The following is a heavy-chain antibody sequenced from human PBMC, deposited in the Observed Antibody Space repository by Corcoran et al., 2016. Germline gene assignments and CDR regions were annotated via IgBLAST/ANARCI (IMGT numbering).Heavy chain of an antibody. CDR3: ARRPRGYWSSTSCYEDY. D-gene: IGHD2-2*01. V-gene: IGHV4-39*07. J-gene: IGHJ4*02. CDR1: GGSISSSSYY. Sequence: QLQLQESGPGLVKPSETLSLTCTVSGGSISSSSYYWGWIRQPPGKGLEWIGSIYYSGSTYYNPSLKSRVTISVDTSKNQFSLKLRSVTAADTAVYYWARRPRGYWSSTSCYEDYWGQGTLVTVSS. CDR2: IYYSGST.